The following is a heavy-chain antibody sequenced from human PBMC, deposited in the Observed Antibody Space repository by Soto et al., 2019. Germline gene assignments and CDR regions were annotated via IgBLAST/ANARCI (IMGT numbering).Heavy chain of an antibody. CDR1: GFNFSNHW. V-gene: IGHV3-74*01. CDR2: ITSDGKSK. CDR3: AKEGWCSGGSCYSGDY. D-gene: IGHD2-15*01. J-gene: IGHJ4*02. Sequence: GGSLRLSCAASGFNFSNHWMHWVRQRPAEGLVWVSRITSDGKSKAYADSVKGRFTISRDNSKNTLYLQMNSLRAEDTAVYYCAKEGWCSGGSCYSGDYWGQGTLVTVSS.